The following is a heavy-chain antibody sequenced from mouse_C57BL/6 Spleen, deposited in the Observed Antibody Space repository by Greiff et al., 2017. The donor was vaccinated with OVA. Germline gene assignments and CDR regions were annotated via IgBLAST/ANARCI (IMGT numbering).Heavy chain of an antibody. CDR1: GYTFTSYW. V-gene: IGHV1-52*01. CDR2: IDPSDSET. Sequence: VKLQQPGAELVRPGSSVKLSCKASGYTFTSYWMHWVKQRPIQGLEWIGNIDPSDSETHYNQKFKDKATLTVDKSSSTAYMQLSSLTSEDSAVYYCARAPYFDYWGQGTTLTVSS. CDR3: ARAPYFDY. J-gene: IGHJ2*01.